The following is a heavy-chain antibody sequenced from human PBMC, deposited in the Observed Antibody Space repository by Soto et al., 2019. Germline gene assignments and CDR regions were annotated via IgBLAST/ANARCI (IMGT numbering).Heavy chain of an antibody. V-gene: IGHV1-18*01. J-gene: IGHJ6*02. CDR3: ARGNSEVERNYYGMDV. CDR2: ISVYNGNT. CDR1: GYTFTSFG. Sequence: ASVKVSCKASGYTFTSFGINWVRQAPGQGLEWMGWISVYNGNTKYAQKLQGRVTMTTDTSTSTAYMELRSLRSDDTAVYYCARGNSEVERNYYGMDVWGQGTTVTVSS. D-gene: IGHD1-1*01.